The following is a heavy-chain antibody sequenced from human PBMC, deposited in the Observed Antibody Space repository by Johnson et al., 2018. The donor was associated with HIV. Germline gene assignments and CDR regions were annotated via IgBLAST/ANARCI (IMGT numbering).Heavy chain of an antibody. CDR2: ISYDGSNK. V-gene: IGHV3-30*04. J-gene: IGHJ3*02. D-gene: IGHD4-17*01. CDR3: ARDGEFGDYVDAFDI. CDR1: GFTFSSYA. Sequence: VQLVESGGGVVQPGRSLRLSCAASGFTFSSYAMHWVRQAPGKGLEWVAVISYDGSNKYYADSVKGRFTISRDNSKNTLYLQMNSLRAEDTAVYYCARDGEFGDYVDAFDIWGQGTMVTVSS.